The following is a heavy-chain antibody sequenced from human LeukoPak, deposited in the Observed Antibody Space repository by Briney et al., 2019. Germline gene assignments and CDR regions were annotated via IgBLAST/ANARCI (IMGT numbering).Heavy chain of an antibody. J-gene: IGHJ4*02. V-gene: IGHV1-8*01. CDR3: ARVSIAVAGTVDY. Sequence: ASVKVSCKASGYTFTSYDINWVRQATGQGLEWMGWMNPNSGNTGYAQKFQGRVTMTRNTSISTAYMELSSLRSEDTAVYYCARVSIAVAGTVDYWGQGTLVTVSS. CDR2: MNPNSGNT. D-gene: IGHD6-19*01. CDR1: GYTFTSYD.